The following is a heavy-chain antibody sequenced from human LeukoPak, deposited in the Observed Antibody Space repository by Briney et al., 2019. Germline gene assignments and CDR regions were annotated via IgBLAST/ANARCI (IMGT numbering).Heavy chain of an antibody. CDR1: GYTFTSYA. CDR2: INAGNTNT. J-gene: IGHJ4*02. V-gene: IGHV1-3*01. Sequence: ASVKVSCKASGYTFTSYAMHWVRQAPGQRPEWMGWINAGNTNTKYSQKFQGRVTITRGTSASTAYMELSSLRSEDTAVYYCARSLTDYDILTGYPPFDYWGQGTLVTVSS. CDR3: ARSLTDYDILTGYPPFDY. D-gene: IGHD3-9*01.